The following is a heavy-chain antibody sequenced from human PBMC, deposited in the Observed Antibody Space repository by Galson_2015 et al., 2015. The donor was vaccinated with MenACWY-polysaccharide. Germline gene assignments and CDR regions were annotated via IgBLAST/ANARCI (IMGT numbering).Heavy chain of an antibody. CDR3: ARRQLWLHGNFDYFDY. CDR1: GGSISSGGYS. Sequence: TLSLTCAVSGGSISSGGYSWSWIRQPPGKGLEWIGYIYHSGSTYYNPSLKSRVTISVDRSKNQFSLKLSSVTAADTAVYYCARRQLWLHGNFDYFDYWGQGTLVTVSS. V-gene: IGHV4-30-2*01. D-gene: IGHD5-18*01. J-gene: IGHJ4*02. CDR2: IYHSGST.